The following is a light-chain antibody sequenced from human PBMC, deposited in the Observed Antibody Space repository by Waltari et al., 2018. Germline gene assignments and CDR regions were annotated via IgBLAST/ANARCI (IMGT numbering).Light chain of an antibody. CDR3: SSYTSSSNWV. CDR1: SSDVGGYNY. V-gene: IGLV2-14*01. CDR2: DVS. J-gene: IGLJ3*02. Sequence: QSALTQPASVSGSLGQSITISCTGTSSDVGGYNYVSWYQQHPSKAPKLMIYDVSKRPSGVSNRFSGSKSGNTASLTISGLQAEDEADYYCSSYTSSSNWVFGGGTKLTVL.